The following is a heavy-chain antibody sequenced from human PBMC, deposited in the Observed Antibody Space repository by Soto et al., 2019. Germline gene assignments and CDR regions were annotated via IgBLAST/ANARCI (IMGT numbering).Heavy chain of an antibody. CDR2: IYWNDDA. J-gene: IGHJ4*02. D-gene: IGHD5-12*01. CDR3: VHDGNRGYTGYDRFDY. CDR1: GFSLSTHEVG. Sequence: XGPTLVNPTQTLTLTCSFSGFSLSTHEVGVVWIRQPPGKALEWLALIYWNDDARYSPSLRNRLTITKDTSKDQVVLTMTNMDPVDTATYYCVHDGNRGYTGYDRFDYWGQGILVTVSS. V-gene: IGHV2-5*01.